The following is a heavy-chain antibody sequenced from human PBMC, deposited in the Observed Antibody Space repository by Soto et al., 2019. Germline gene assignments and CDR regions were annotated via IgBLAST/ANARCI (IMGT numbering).Heavy chain of an antibody. Sequence: SETLSLTCAVYGGTFSGYYWSWVRQPPGKGLEWIGEVNHSGDTNYTPSLKSRVTISVDTSKNQFSLKLSSVTAADTAVYYCARGNWNVRFDPWGQGTLVTVSS. CDR2: VNHSGDT. D-gene: IGHD1-1*01. CDR1: GGTFSGYY. J-gene: IGHJ5*02. CDR3: ARGNWNVRFDP. V-gene: IGHV4-34*01.